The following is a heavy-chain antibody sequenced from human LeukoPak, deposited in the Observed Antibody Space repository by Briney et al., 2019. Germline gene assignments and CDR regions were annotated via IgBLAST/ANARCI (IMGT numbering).Heavy chain of an antibody. CDR2: ISSSSSYI. V-gene: IGHV3-21*01. D-gene: IGHD3-16*01. CDR1: GFTFSSYS. CDR3: ARETFPYYYYYGIDV. J-gene: IGHJ6*02. Sequence: PGGSLRLSCAASGFTFSSYSMNWVRQAPGKGLEWVSSISSSSSYIYYADSVKGRFTISRDDAKNSLYLQLNSLRAEDTAVYYCARETFPYYYYYGIDVWGQGTTVTVSS.